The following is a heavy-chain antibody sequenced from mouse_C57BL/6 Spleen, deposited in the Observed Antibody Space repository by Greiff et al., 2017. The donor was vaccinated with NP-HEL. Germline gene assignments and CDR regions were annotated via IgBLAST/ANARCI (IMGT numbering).Heavy chain of an antibody. CDR1: GYTFTDYE. Sequence: VQLVESGAELVRPGASVTLSCKASGYTFTDYEMHWVKQTPVHGLEWIGAIDPETGGTAYNQKFKGKAILTADKSSSTAYMELRSLTSEDSAVYYCTRYTTVVAYWYFDVWGTGTTVTVSS. CDR2: IDPETGGT. J-gene: IGHJ1*03. CDR3: TRYTTVVAYWYFDV. V-gene: IGHV1-15*01. D-gene: IGHD1-1*01.